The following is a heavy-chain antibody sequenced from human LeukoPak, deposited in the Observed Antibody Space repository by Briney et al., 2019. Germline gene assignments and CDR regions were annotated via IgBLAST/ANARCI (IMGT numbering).Heavy chain of an antibody. Sequence: GRSLRLSCAASGFTFSDYSVNWVRQAPGKGLEWVSSIDSTSSYIYYADSVKGRFTISRDNAKNSLYLQMSSLRAEDTAVYYCAEGSETWGYWGQGTLVTVSS. J-gene: IGHJ4*02. CDR3: AEGSETWGY. D-gene: IGHD3-10*01. CDR2: IDSTSSYI. V-gene: IGHV3-21*01. CDR1: GFTFSDYS.